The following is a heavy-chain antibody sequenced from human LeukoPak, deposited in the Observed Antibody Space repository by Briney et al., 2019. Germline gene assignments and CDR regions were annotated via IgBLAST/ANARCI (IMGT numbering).Heavy chain of an antibody. CDR3: ARGRDY. J-gene: IGHJ4*02. Sequence: SETLSLTRAVYVGALSGYYWRWIRQPPGKGLEWIGAINDSGCNNYHPSLKSRVTISVDTSKNQFSLKLSSVTAADTAVYYCARGRDYWGQGTLVTVSS. CDR2: INDSGCN. V-gene: IGHV4-34*01. CDR1: VGALSGYY.